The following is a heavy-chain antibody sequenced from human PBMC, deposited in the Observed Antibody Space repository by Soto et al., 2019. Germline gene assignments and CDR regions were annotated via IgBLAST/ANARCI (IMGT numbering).Heavy chain of an antibody. J-gene: IGHJ6*02. CDR1: GFTVSSKY. Sequence: GGSLRLSCAASGFTVSSKYMSWVRQAPGKGLEWVSVIYSGGSTYYADSVKGRFTISRDNSKNTLYLQMNSLRAEDTAVYYCARDVAVYDFWSGYRPGGMDVWGQGTTVTVSS. CDR3: ARDVAVYDFWSGYRPGGMDV. CDR2: IYSGGST. D-gene: IGHD3-3*01. V-gene: IGHV3-53*01.